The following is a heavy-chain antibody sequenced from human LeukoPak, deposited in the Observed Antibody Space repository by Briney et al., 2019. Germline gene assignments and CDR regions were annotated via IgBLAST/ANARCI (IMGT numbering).Heavy chain of an antibody. CDR1: GFTFDDYA. CDR2: ISWNSGNI. D-gene: IGHD6-19*01. Sequence: GRSLRLSCAASGFTFDDYAMHWVRQAPGKGLEWVSGISWNSGNIGYADSVKGRFTISRDDAKNSLYLQMNSLRAEDTALYYCAKSKLRIAVAGNYFDYWGQGTLVTVSS. J-gene: IGHJ4*02. CDR3: AKSKLRIAVAGNYFDY. V-gene: IGHV3-9*01.